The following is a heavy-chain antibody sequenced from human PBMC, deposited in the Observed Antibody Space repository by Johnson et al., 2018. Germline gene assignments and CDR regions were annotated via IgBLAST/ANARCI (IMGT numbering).Heavy chain of an antibody. CDR3: ARRQGERLRYLDL. J-gene: IGHJ2*01. Sequence: QLVETGPGLVKPSETLSLTXSVSGVSITNTNYYWAWIRQPPGKGLEWIGPIYHPGGTYYNPSLKSRVSISVDTSKNQFFLKLASMTASETAVYYCARRQGERLRYLDLWGRGALVTVSS. CDR1: GVSITNTNYY. D-gene: IGHD1-26*01. CDR2: IYHPGGT. V-gene: IGHV4-39*01.